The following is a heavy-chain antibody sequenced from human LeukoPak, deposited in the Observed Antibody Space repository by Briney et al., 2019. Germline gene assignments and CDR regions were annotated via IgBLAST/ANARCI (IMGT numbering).Heavy chain of an antibody. V-gene: IGHV3-30-3*01. D-gene: IGHD3-10*01. CDR3: ARDKYGSGISPADY. J-gene: IGHJ4*02. CDR2: ISYDGSNK. CDR1: GFTFSSYA. Sequence: GGSLRLSCAASGFTFSSYAMHWVRQAPGKGLEWVAVISYDGSNKYYADSVKGRFTISRDNSKNTLYLQMNSLRAEDTAVYYCARDKYGSGISPADYWGQGTLVTVSS.